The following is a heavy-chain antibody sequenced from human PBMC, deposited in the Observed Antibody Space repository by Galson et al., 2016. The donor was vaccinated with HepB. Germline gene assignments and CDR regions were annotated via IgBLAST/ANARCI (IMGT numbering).Heavy chain of an antibody. J-gene: IGHJ4*02. CDR1: GGSISSGGYY. Sequence: TLSLTCTVSGGSISSGGYYWSWIRQHPGKGLEWIAYIYYSGSTYYNPSLKSRVTISMDTSKNQFSLKLSSVTAADTAVYYCARGQTNGNYYDILTGYYKEQDRRIDYWGQGTLVTVSS. V-gene: IGHV4-31*03. CDR3: ARGQTNGNYYDILTGYYKEQDRRIDY. CDR2: IYYSGST. D-gene: IGHD3-9*01.